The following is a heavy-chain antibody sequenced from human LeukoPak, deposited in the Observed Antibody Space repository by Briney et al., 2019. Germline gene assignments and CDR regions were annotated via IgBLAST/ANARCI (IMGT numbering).Heavy chain of an antibody. CDR3: ARDELFRAFDI. V-gene: IGHV4-30-2*01. CDR2: IYHSGST. D-gene: IGHD2-15*01. CDR1: GGSISSGGYY. Sequence: SETLSLTCTVSGGSISSGGYYWSWIRQPPGKGLEWIGYIYHSGSTYYNPSLKSRVTISVDRSKNQFSLKLSSVTAADTAVHYCARDELFRAFDIWGQGTMVTVSS. J-gene: IGHJ3*02.